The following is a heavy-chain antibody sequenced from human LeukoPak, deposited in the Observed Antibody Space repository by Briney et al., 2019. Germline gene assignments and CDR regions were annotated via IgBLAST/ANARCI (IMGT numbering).Heavy chain of an antibody. CDR3: ARRRAVAGTVNWFDP. D-gene: IGHD6-19*01. J-gene: IGHJ5*02. V-gene: IGHV4-59*08. CDR2: IYYSGST. CDR1: GGSIGTYY. Sequence: PSETLSLTCTVSGGSIGTYYWSWIRQPPGKGLEWIGYIYYSGSTNYNPSLKSRVTISVDTSKNQFSLKLSSVTAADTAVYYCARRRAVAGTVNWFDPWGQGTLVTVSS.